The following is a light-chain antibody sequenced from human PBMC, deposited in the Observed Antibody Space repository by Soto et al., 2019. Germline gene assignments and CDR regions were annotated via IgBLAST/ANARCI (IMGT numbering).Light chain of an antibody. V-gene: IGKV1-5*01. CDR1: QTISRW. CDR3: QQYSSYWT. CDR2: AAS. J-gene: IGKJ1*01. Sequence: DIQMTQSPSTLSGSVGDRVTITCRASQTISRWLDWYQQKPGKAPKLLIHAASSLESGVPSRFSGSGSGTDTTLTISRQQHDDFATYCCQQYSSYWTFGQGTKVDIK.